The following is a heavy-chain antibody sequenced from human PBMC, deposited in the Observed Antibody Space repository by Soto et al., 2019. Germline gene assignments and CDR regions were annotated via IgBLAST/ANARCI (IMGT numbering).Heavy chain of an antibody. V-gene: IGHV1-69*01. CDR3: ASVVRRYCSIRSCNAVVDV. D-gene: IGHD2-2*01. Sequence: KARRVALDSYFIRWVQHDTKKVLEWMGGIIPIFGTANYAQQFQGRVTITADESTSTAYMELSSLRSEDTAMYYCASVVRRYCSIRSCNAVVDVLGQGTTVTGSS. J-gene: IGHJ6*01. CDR2: IIPIFGTA. CDR1: RVALDSYF.